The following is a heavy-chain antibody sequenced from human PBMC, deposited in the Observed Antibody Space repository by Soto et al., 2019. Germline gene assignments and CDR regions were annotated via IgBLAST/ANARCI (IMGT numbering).Heavy chain of an antibody. CDR2: IIPILGIA. J-gene: IGHJ4*02. CDR1: GGTFSSYT. D-gene: IGHD6-19*01. CDR3: ASGGSGWAPGSLDY. V-gene: IGHV1-69*02. Sequence: QVQLVQSGAEVKKPGSSVKVSCKASGGTFSSYTISWVRQAPGQGLEWMGRIIPILGIANYAQKFQGRVTIIADKSTSTAYMELSSLRSEDTAVYYCASGGSGWAPGSLDYWGQGTLVTVSS.